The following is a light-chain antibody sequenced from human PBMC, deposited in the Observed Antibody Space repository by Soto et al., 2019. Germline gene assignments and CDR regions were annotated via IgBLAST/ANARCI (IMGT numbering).Light chain of an antibody. Sequence: QSVLTQPPSASGTPGQRVTISCSGSSSNIGSNTVNWYQQLPGTAPKLLIYSNNQRPSGVPDRFSGSKSGTSSSLAISGFQSEDEADYYCAAWDDSLNVYVFGTGTKLTVL. CDR3: AAWDDSLNVYV. V-gene: IGLV1-44*01. J-gene: IGLJ1*01. CDR1: SSNIGSNT. CDR2: SNN.